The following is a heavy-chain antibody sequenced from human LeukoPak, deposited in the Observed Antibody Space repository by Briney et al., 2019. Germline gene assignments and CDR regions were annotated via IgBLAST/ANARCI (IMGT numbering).Heavy chain of an antibody. CDR2: ISAYNGNT. J-gene: IGHJ3*02. CDR1: GYTFTSYG. V-gene: IGHV1-18*01. CDR3: ARIVVVPAAMIDAFDI. Sequence: ASVKVSCKASGYTFTSYGISWVRQAPGQGLEWMGWISAYNGNTNYAQKLQGRVTMTTDTSTSTAYMELRSLRSDDTAVYYCARIVVVPAAMIDAFDIWGQGTMVRVSS. D-gene: IGHD2-2*01.